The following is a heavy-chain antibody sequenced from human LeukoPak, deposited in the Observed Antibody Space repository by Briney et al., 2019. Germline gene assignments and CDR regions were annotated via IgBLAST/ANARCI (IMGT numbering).Heavy chain of an antibody. V-gene: IGHV4-34*01. D-gene: IGHD3-10*01. CDR2: INHSGST. Sequence: SETLSLTCAVYGGSFSGYYWSWIRQPLGKGLEWIGEINHSGSTNYNPSLKSRVTISVDTSKNQFSLKLSSVTAADTAVYYCARLRMVRGVNHGMDVWGKGTTVTVSS. CDR1: GGSFSGYY. J-gene: IGHJ6*04. CDR3: ARLRMVRGVNHGMDV.